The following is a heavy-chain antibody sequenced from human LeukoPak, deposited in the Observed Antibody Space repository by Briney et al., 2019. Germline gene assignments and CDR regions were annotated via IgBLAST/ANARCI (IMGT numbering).Heavy chain of an antibody. CDR3: ARETSQKGAHYMDV. D-gene: IGHD3-16*01. CDR1: GGSISSYY. Sequence: PSETLSLTCTVSGGSISSYYWSWIRQPPGKGLEWIGYIYYSGSTNDNPSLKSRVTISVDTSKNQFSLKLSSVTAADTAVYYCARETSQKGAHYMDVWGKGTTVTISS. V-gene: IGHV4-59*01. CDR2: IYYSGST. J-gene: IGHJ6*03.